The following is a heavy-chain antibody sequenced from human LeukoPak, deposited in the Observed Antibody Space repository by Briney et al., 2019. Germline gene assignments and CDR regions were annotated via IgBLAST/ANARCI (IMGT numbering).Heavy chain of an antibody. Sequence: GGSLRLSCATSGFIFSAYWMHWVRQVPGKGLVWVSRINSDGSRTNYADSVKGRFTISRDNAKNTLNLQMNSLRAEDTAVYYCVRDKTTVTTNWFDPWGQGTLVTVSS. J-gene: IGHJ5*02. CDR3: VRDKTTVTTNWFDP. CDR1: GFIFSAYW. D-gene: IGHD4-11*01. V-gene: IGHV3-74*01. CDR2: INSDGSRT.